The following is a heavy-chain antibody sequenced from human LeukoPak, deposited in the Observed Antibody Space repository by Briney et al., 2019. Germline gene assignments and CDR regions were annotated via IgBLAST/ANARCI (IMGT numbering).Heavy chain of an antibody. CDR2: IYYSGRP. V-gene: IGHV4-59*01. Sequence: SETLSLTCTVSGGSISRYYGSWIRQPPEKGMEWIGYIYYSGRPNYNTTLKTQVTISGETSKDQFSLKLGSVTVADTPCTSCPRVMGAMNANFDYWGQGILVTVSS. CDR1: GGSISRYY. J-gene: IGHJ4*02. D-gene: IGHD2-2*01. CDR3: PRVMGAMNANFDY.